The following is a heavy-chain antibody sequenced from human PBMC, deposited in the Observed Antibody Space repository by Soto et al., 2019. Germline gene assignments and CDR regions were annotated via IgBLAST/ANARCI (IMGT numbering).Heavy chain of an antibody. Sequence: EVQLLESGGGLVQPGGSLRLSCAASGFTFSSYAMSWVRQAPGKGLEWVSAISGSSSTTYYADSVRGRFTISRDRSKNTLYLQMSSLRAEDTALYYCAKNQERELPRVIDFWGQGTLVTVSS. CDR1: GFTFSSYA. CDR3: AKNQERELPRVIDF. V-gene: IGHV3-23*01. J-gene: IGHJ4*02. D-gene: IGHD1-7*01. CDR2: ISGSSSTT.